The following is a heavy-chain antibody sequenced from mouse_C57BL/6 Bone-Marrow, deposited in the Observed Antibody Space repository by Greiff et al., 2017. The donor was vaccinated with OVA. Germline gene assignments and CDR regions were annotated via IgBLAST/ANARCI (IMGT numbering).Heavy chain of an antibody. Sequence: QVQLKQPGAELVKPGASVKLSCKASGYTFTSYWMQWVKQRPGQGLEWIGEIDPSDSYTNYNQKFKGKATLTVDTSSSTAYMQLSSLTSEDSAVYYCAREERYYWYFDVWGTGTTVTVSS. CDR2: IDPSDSYT. J-gene: IGHJ1*03. V-gene: IGHV1-50*01. CDR3: AREERYYWYFDV. CDR1: GYTFTSYW.